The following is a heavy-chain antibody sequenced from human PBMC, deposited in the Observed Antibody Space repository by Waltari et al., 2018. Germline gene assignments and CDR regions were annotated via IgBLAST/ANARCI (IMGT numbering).Heavy chain of an antibody. D-gene: IGHD5-12*01. CDR1: GGSISSYY. J-gene: IGHJ4*02. Sequence: QVQLQESGPGLVKPSETLSLTCTVSGGSISSYYWSWIRQPPGKGLEWIGYIYYSGSTNYNPSLKSRVTISVDTSKNQFSLKLSSVTAADTAVYYCARDLGVEMATIIGYWGQGTLVTVSS. CDR3: ARDLGVEMATIIGY. CDR2: IYYSGST. V-gene: IGHV4-59*01.